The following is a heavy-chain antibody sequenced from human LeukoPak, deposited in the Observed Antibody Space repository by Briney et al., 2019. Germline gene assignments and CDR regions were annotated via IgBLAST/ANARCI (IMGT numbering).Heavy chain of an antibody. V-gene: IGHV3-23*01. J-gene: IGHJ4*02. D-gene: IGHD2-8*02. CDR3: AKRGGVIRVILVGFHKDAYYFDP. Sequence: GGSLRLSCVASGFTFKNCAMSWVRQAPGKGLEWVSGINYSGGHKYYADSVKGRFTISRDKPKNTLYLQMNSLRAEDTAVYFCAKRGGVIRVILVGFHKDAYYFDPWRQGARVTVSS. CDR1: GFTFKNCA. CDR2: INYSGGHK.